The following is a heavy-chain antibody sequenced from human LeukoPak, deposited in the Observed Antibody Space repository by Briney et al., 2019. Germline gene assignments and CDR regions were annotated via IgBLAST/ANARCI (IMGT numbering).Heavy chain of an antibody. CDR2: ISAYNGNT. Sequence: ASVKVSCKASGYTFTSYGISWVRQAPGQGLEWMGWISAYNGNTNYAQKLQGRVTMTTDTSTSTAYMELRSLRSDDTAVYYCARDYGSGSYFQHDAFDIWGQGTMVTVSS. CDR1: GYTFTSYG. D-gene: IGHD3-10*01. CDR3: ARDYGSGSYFQHDAFDI. J-gene: IGHJ3*02. V-gene: IGHV1-18*01.